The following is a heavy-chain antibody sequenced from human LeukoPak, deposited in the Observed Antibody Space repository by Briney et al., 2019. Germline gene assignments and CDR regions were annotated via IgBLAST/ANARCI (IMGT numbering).Heavy chain of an antibody. Sequence: GGSLRLSCAASGFTFSSYSMNWVRQAPGKGLEWVSSISSSGSHIYYADSLKGRFTISRDNAKNSLYLQMNSLRAEDTAVYYCARDRIIFGDYGDAFDIWGQGTMVTVSS. CDR3: ARDRIIFGDYGDAFDI. J-gene: IGHJ3*02. CDR1: GFTFSSYS. V-gene: IGHV3-21*01. D-gene: IGHD4-17*01. CDR2: ISSSGSHI.